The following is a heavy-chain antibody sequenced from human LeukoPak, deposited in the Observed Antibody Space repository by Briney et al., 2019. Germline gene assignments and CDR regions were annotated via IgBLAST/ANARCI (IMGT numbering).Heavy chain of an antibody. Sequence: ASVKVSCKASGYTFTGYYMHWVRQAPGQGLEWMGWINPNSGSTNYAQKFQGRVTMTRDTSISTAYMELSRLRSDDTAVYYCAVEEMATITLDYWGQGTLVTVSS. J-gene: IGHJ4*02. CDR1: GYTFTGYY. CDR3: AVEEMATITLDY. CDR2: INPNSGST. D-gene: IGHD5-24*01. V-gene: IGHV1-2*02.